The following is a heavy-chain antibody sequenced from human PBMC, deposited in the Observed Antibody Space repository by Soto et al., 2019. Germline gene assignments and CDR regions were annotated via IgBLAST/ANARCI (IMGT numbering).Heavy chain of an antibody. CDR1: GLTFTSYA. CDR2: ISYDGSNK. V-gene: IGHV3-30-3*01. D-gene: IGHD1-20*01. J-gene: IGHJ4*02. Sequence: HPGGSLRLSCAASGLTFTSYAMNWVRQAPGKGLEWVAIISYDGSNKYYADSVKGRFTISRDNSKNTLYLQMSSLRPEDTAVYYCARAKTLRITGKYLHYFDYWGQGTQVTVSS. CDR3: ARAKTLRITGKYLHYFDY.